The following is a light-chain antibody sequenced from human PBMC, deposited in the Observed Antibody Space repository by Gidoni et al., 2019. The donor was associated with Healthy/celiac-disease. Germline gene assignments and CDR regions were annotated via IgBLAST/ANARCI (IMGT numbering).Light chain of an antibody. CDR2: LGS. J-gene: IGKJ5*01. CDR3: MQALQTRT. CDR1: PSLLHSNGYNY. Sequence: DIVMNQSPISLLVTPGEPASIPCRSSPSLLHSNGYNYLDWYLQKPGQSPQLLIYLGSNRASGVPDRFSGSGAGTDFTLKISRVEAEDVGVYYCMQALQTRTFGQGTRLEIK. V-gene: IGKV2-28*01.